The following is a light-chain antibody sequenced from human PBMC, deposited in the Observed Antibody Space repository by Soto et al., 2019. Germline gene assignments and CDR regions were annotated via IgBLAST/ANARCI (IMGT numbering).Light chain of an antibody. CDR1: SSNIGAGYD. CDR2: DNN. CDR3: QSYDNSLSASV. V-gene: IGLV1-40*01. Sequence: QSVLTQPPSVSGAPGQRVTISCTGSSSNIGAGYDVHWYQQLLGTAPRLLIYDNNNRPSGVPDRFSGSKSGTSASLAITRLQAEDEADYFCQSYDNSLSASVFGGGTKVTVL. J-gene: IGLJ3*02.